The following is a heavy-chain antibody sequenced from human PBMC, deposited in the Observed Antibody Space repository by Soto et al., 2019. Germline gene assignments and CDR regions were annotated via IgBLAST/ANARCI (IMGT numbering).Heavy chain of an antibody. D-gene: IGHD2-2*01. CDR1: GFTFSYYW. J-gene: IGHJ3*02. CDR3: AKDPGPYCSSTSCYVDAFDI. Sequence: HPGGSLRLSCAASGFTFSYYWMSWVRQAPGKGLEWVANIKQDGSVNFYVDSVKGRFTISRDNAKNTLYLQMNSLRAEDTAVYYCAKDPGPYCSSTSCYVDAFDIWGQGTMVTVSS. V-gene: IGHV3-7*03. CDR2: IKQDGSVN.